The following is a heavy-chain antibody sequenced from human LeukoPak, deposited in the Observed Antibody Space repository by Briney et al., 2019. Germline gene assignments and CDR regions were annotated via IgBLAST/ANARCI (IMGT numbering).Heavy chain of an antibody. CDR1: GGSISSGGYS. J-gene: IGHJ2*01. CDR2: IYHSGST. Sequence: SETLSLTCAVSGGSISSGGYSWSWIRQPPGKGLEWIGYIYHSGSTYYNPSLKSRVTISVDRSKNQFSLKLSSVTAADTAVYYCATTDHPPVLWFGESYWYFDLWGRGTLVTVSS. V-gene: IGHV4-30-2*01. D-gene: IGHD3-10*01. CDR3: ATTDHPPVLWFGESYWYFDL.